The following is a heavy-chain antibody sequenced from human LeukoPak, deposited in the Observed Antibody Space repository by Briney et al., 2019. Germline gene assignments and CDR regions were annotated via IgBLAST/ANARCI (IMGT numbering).Heavy chain of an antibody. V-gene: IGHV4-30-4*01. J-gene: IGHJ4*02. CDR2: IYYSGST. CDR1: GGSISSGDYY. D-gene: IGHD4-17*01. CDR3: ASSYGDARSLDY. Sequence: SETLSLTCTVSGGSISSGDYYWSWIRQPPGKGLEWIGYIYYSGSTYYNPSLKSRVTISVDTSKNQFSLKLGSVTAADTAVYYCASSYGDARSLDYWGQGTLVTVSS.